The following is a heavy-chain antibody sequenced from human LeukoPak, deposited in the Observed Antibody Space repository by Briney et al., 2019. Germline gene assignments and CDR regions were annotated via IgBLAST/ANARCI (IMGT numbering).Heavy chain of an antibody. CDR1: GFTVSSNY. Sequence: GGSLRLSCAASGFTVSSNYMSWVRQAPGKGLEWVSVIYSGGSTYYADSVKGRFTISRDNSKNTQYLQMNSLRAEDTAVYYCARGLALSLRYFDWPPNYIPIWFDPCGQGSLVTVSS. D-gene: IGHD3-9*01. CDR2: IYSGGST. J-gene: IGHJ5*02. CDR3: ARGLALSLRYFDWPPNYIPIWFDP. V-gene: IGHV3-66*02.